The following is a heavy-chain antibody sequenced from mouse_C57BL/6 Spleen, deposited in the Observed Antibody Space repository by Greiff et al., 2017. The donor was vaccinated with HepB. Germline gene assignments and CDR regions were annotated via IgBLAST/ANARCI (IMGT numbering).Heavy chain of an antibody. D-gene: IGHD2-2*01. CDR3: ARPPYGYDDGWFAY. J-gene: IGHJ3*01. V-gene: IGHV5-9*01. CDR1: GFTFSSYT. Sequence: DVMLVESGGGLVKPGGSLKLSCAASGFTFSSYTMSWVRQTPEKRLEWVATISGGGGNTYYPDSVKGRFTISRDNAKNTLYLQMSSLRSEDTALYYCARPPYGYDDGWFAYWGLGTLVTVSA. CDR2: ISGGGGNT.